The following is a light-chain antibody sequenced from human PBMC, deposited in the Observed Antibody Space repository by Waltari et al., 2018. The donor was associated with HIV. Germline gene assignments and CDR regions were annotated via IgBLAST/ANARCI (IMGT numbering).Light chain of an antibody. Sequence: SYELTQPPSVSVYPGQTARITCSGDALANQYAYWYQRKPGQAPVLVIYKDSERSSGIPGRFSGSRSGTTVTLTISGVQAEDEVDYYWQSADSSGTYLVIFGGGTKLTVL. CDR1: ALANQY. CDR3: QSADSSGTYLVI. J-gene: IGLJ2*01. CDR2: KDS. V-gene: IGLV3-25*03.